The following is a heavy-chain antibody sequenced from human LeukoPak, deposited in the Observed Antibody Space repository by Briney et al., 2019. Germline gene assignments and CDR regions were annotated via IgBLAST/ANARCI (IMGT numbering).Heavy chain of an antibody. J-gene: IGHJ6*03. V-gene: IGHV3-23*01. CDR1: GFTFSKYD. Sequence: GGSLRLSCVASGFTFSKYDMSWVRQAPGKGLEWVSGISDSGDQTYYADSVRARFTISRDNAKNSLYVQMNSLRAEDTAIYYCARDGLMDVWGTGTTVTVSS. CDR3: ARDGLMDV. D-gene: IGHD2-8*01. CDR2: ISDSGDQT.